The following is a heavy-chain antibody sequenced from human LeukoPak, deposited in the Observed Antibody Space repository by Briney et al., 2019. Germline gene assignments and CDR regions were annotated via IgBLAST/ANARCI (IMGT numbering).Heavy chain of an antibody. Sequence: ASVKVSCKASGGTFSSYAISWVRQALGQGLEWMGGIIPIFGTANYAQKFQGRVTITADESTSTAYMELSSLRSEDTAMYYCARVHPPSTGWATRGDWFDPWGQGTLVTVSS. CDR1: GGTFSSYA. J-gene: IGHJ5*02. D-gene: IGHD2-15*01. CDR2: IIPIFGTA. V-gene: IGHV1-69*01. CDR3: ARVHPPSTGWATRGDWFDP.